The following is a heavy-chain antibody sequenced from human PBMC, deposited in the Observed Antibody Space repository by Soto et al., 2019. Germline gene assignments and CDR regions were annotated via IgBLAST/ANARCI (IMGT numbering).Heavy chain of an antibody. CDR2: ISAYNDNT. CDR1: GYTFTSYG. D-gene: IGHD3-22*01. CDR3: ARDISMIVVVMTDYYYGMDV. Sequence: ASVKVSCKASGYTFTSYGISWVRQAPGQGLEWMGWISAYNDNTNYAQKLQGRVTMTTDTSTSTAYMELRSLRSDDTAVYHCARDISMIVVVMTDYYYGMDVWGQ. J-gene: IGHJ6*02. V-gene: IGHV1-18*01.